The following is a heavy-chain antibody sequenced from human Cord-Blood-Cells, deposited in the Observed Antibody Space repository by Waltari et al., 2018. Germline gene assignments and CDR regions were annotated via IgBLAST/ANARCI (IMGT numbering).Heavy chain of an antibody. V-gene: IGHV4-34*01. D-gene: IGHD5-12*01. CDR1: GGSFSGYY. CDR2: INHSGST. CDR3: ARSDVDIVATIKDPDYYYGMDV. Sequence: QVQIQQWGAGLLKPSETLSLTCAVYGGSFSGYYWSWIRQPPGKGLEWIGEINHSGSTNYNPSLKSRVTISVDTSKNQFSLKLSSVTAADTAVYYCARSDVDIVATIKDPDYYYGMDVWGQGTTVTVSS. J-gene: IGHJ6*02.